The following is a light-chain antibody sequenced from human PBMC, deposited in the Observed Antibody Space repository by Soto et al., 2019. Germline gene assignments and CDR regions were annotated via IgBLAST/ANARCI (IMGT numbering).Light chain of an antibody. V-gene: IGKV3-20*01. CDR3: QQYNSYSLT. CDR2: GAS. J-gene: IGKJ4*01. CDR1: QSVSSNL. Sequence: EIVLTQSPGTLSLSPGERATLSCRASQSVSSNLLAWYQEKPGQAPRLLIYGASSRATGIPDRFSGSGSGTDFTLTISSLQPDDFATYYCQQYNSYSLTFGGGTKWIS.